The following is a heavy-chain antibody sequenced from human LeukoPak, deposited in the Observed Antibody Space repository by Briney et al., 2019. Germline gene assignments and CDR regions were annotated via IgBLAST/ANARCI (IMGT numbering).Heavy chain of an antibody. CDR2: ISSSSSYI. D-gene: IGHD1-1*01. CDR1: GLTFSSYS. Sequence: GGSLRLSCAASGLTFSSYSMNWVRQAPGKGLEWVSSISSSSSYIYYADSVKGQFTISRDNAKNSLYLQMNSLRAEDTAVYYCARDSAGHDGFDYWGQGTLVTVSS. V-gene: IGHV3-21*01. CDR3: ARDSAGHDGFDY. J-gene: IGHJ4*02.